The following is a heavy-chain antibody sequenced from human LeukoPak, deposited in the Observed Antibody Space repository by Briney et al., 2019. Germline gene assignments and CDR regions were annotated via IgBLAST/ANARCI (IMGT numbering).Heavy chain of an antibody. Sequence: PGGSLRLSCAASGLTFSSYWMSWVRQAPGKGLEWVANIKQDGSEKYYVDSVKGRFTSSRDNAKNSLYLQMNSLRAEDTAVYYCARDEPSSSWYNFDYWGQGTLVTVSS. D-gene: IGHD6-13*01. CDR3: ARDEPSSSWYNFDY. J-gene: IGHJ4*02. CDR1: GLTFSSYW. V-gene: IGHV3-7*01. CDR2: IKQDGSEK.